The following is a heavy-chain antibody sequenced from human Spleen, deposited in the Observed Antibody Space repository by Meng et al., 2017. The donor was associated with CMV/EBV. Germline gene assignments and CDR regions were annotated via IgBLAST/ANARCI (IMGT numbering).Heavy chain of an antibody. CDR2: IYYSGST. J-gene: IGHJ3*02. CDR3: ASYRFLDAFDI. V-gene: IGHV4-59*01. D-gene: IGHD2/OR15-2a*01. CDR1: GGSFGDYY. Sequence: SETLSLTCAVYGGSFGDYYWNWIRQPPGKGLEWIGYIYYSGSTNYNPSLKSRVTISVDTSKNQFSLKLSSVTAADTAVYYCASYRFLDAFDIWGQGTMVTVSS.